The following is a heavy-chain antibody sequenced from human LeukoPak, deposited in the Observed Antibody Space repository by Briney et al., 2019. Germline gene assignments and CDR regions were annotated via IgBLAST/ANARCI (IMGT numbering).Heavy chain of an antibody. Sequence: ASVKVSCKASGGTFSSYAISWVRQAPGQGLEWMGGIIPIFGTAHYAQKFQRRVTITTDESTSTAYMELSSLRSEDTAVYYCARDVPGWLDPWGQGTLVTVSS. CDR2: IIPIFGTA. V-gene: IGHV1-69*05. CDR3: ARDVPGWLDP. J-gene: IGHJ5*02. CDR1: GGTFSSYA.